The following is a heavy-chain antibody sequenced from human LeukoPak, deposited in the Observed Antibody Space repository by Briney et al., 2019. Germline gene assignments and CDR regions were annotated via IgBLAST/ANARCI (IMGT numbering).Heavy chain of an antibody. Sequence: GESLSLSCAASVFPFSTSNMAWVRQAPEKGLVWVSSISGSSTYIYYCESVKARFTIPRENAKNSLSLQMDSPIVEDTAFYYCAAVSLNWGRGSLVTAS. CDR3: AAVSLN. V-gene: IGHV3-21*01. CDR1: VFPFSTSN. J-gene: IGHJ4*02. D-gene: IGHD5/OR15-5a*01. CDR2: ISGSSTYI.